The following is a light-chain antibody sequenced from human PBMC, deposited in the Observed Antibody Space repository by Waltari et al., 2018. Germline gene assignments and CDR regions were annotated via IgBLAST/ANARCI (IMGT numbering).Light chain of an antibody. CDR1: QGINNY. CDR2: FAS. Sequence: DIQMTQSPSSLSASLGERVTINYRASQGINNYLAWFQQKPGKAPKPLIYFASNLQNGVPYRFSGTGSGTDFTLTISSLQADDFATYFCQQYDDYPFTFGQGTRLEIK. CDR3: QQYDDYPFT. J-gene: IGKJ2*01. V-gene: IGKV1-16*01.